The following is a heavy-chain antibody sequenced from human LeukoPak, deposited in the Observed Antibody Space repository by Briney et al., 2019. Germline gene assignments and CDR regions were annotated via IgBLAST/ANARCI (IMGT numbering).Heavy chain of an antibody. CDR1: GFTFSSYS. D-gene: IGHD2-15*01. J-gene: IGHJ4*02. CDR3: ARDARVVVAATVDC. V-gene: IGHV3-48*01. CDR2: ISSSSSTI. Sequence: PGGSLRLSCAASGFTFSSYSMNWVRQAPGKGLEWVSYISSSSSTIYYADSVKGRFTISRDNAKNSLYLQMNSLRAEDTAVYYCARDARVVVAATVDCWGQGTLVTVSS.